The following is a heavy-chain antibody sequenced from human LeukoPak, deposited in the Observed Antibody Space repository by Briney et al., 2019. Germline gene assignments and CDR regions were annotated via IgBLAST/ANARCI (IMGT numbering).Heavy chain of an antibody. Sequence: PSETLSLTCTVSGDSISSYYWSWIRQPPGKGLEWIGYIYYSGSTNYNPSLKGRVTISVDTSKNQFSLKLSSVTAADTAVYYCARDLGGAYSGSYYLAWDAFDIWGQGTMVTVSS. V-gene: IGHV4-59*12. J-gene: IGHJ3*02. CDR1: GDSISSYY. CDR2: IYYSGST. CDR3: ARDLGGAYSGSYYLAWDAFDI. D-gene: IGHD1-26*01.